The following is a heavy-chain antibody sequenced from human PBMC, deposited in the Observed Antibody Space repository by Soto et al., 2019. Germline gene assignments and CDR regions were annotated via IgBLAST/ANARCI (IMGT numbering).Heavy chain of an antibody. D-gene: IGHD1-26*01. V-gene: IGHV3-11*06. CDR1: GFTFSDYY. J-gene: IGHJ4*02. CDR2: ISSSSSYT. CDR3: ARSLDSGSSYYFDY. Sequence: QVQLVESGGGLVKPGGSLRLSCAASGFTFSDYYMSWIRQAPGKGLEWVSYISSSSSYTNYADFVKGRFTISRDNAKNSLYLQMNSLRAEDTAVYYCARSLDSGSSYYFDYWGQGTLVTVSS.